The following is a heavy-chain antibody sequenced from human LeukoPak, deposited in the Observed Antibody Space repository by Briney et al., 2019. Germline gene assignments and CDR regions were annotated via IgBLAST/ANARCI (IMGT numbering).Heavy chain of an antibody. CDR3: ARAEYYYDSSGYYYFDY. CDR1: GFIFSSYS. V-gene: IGHV3-21*05. J-gene: IGHJ4*02. D-gene: IGHD3-22*01. CDR2: ISSSNHAI. Sequence: GGSLRLSCAASGFIFSSYSMSWVRQAPGKGLEWLSYISSSNHAIYYADSVKGRFTISRDNAKNSLYLQMNSLRAEDTAVYYCARAEYYYDSSGYYYFDYWGQGTLVTVSS.